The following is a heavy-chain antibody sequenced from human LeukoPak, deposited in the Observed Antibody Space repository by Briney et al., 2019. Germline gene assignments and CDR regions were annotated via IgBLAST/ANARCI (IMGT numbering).Heavy chain of an antibody. CDR1: GYTFTNFG. D-gene: IGHD2-21*02. CDR3: AREAEADEGEPAIKGLDP. J-gene: IGHJ5*02. Sequence: ASVKVSCKASGYTFTNFGISWVRQAPGQGLEWMGWITPYNGNTNYAQKLQGRVTLTTDTSTSTAYMELRSLRSDDTAVYYCAREAEADEGEPAIKGLDPWGQGTLVTVSS. V-gene: IGHV1-18*01. CDR2: ITPYNGNT.